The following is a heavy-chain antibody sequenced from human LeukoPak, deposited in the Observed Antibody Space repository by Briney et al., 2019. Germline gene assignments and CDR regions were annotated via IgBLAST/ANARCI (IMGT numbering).Heavy chain of an antibody. CDR1: GYSISSGYY. CDR2: IYHSGST. J-gene: IGHJ4*02. D-gene: IGHD3-22*01. CDR3: ARAVYYDSSGYYHNFDY. V-gene: IGHV4-38-2*01. Sequence: SETLSLTRAVSGYSISSGYYWGWIRQPPGKGLEWIGSIYHSGSTYYNPSLKSRVTISVDTSKNQFSLKLSSVTAADTAVYYCARAVYYDSSGYYHNFDYWGQGTLVTVSS.